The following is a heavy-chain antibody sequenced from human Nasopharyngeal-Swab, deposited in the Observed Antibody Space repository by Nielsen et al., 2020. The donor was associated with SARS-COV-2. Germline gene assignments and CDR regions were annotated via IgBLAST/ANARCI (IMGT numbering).Heavy chain of an antibody. CDR3: ARDPRDYYDFGSGYNYYYCMDV. D-gene: IGHD3-3*01. Sequence: GESLKISCAASGFPFSSYGMHWVRQAPGKGLEWVAVIWYDGCNKYYADSVKGRFTISRDNSKNTLYLQMNSLRAEDTAVYYCARDPRDYYDFGSGYNYYYCMDVWGQGTTVTVSS. V-gene: IGHV3-33*01. CDR2: IWYDGCNK. CDR1: GFPFSSYG. J-gene: IGHJ6*02.